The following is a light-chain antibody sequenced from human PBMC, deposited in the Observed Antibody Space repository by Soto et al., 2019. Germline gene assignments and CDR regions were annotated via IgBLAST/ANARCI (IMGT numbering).Light chain of an antibody. CDR3: QQANSFPLT. J-gene: IGKJ4*01. V-gene: IGKV3-20*01. CDR2: GAS. CDR1: QSVSSSY. Sequence: EVVLRQSPGTLSLSPGEIATLSCSASQSVSSSYLAWYQQKPGQAARLLIYGASSRATGIPDRFSGSGSGTDFTLTISSLQPEDFATYYCQQANSFPLTFGGGTKVDIK.